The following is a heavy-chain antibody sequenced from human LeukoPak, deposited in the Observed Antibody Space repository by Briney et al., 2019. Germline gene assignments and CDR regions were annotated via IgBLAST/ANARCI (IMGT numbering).Heavy chain of an antibody. CDR3: ARVRGGGYYAYYFDY. J-gene: IGHJ4*02. CDR2: IYHSGST. D-gene: IGHD3-22*01. V-gene: IGHV4-30-2*01. Sequence: PSETLSLTCAVSGGSINSGGYSWSWIRQPPGKGLEWIGYIYHSGSTYYNPSLKSRVTISVDRSKNQFSLKLSSVTAADTAVYYCARVRGGGYYAYYFDYWGQGTLVTVSS. CDR1: GGSINSGGYS.